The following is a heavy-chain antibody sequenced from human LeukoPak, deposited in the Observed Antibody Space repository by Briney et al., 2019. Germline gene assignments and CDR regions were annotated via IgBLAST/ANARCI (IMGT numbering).Heavy chain of an antibody. V-gene: IGHV3-20*04. Sequence: PGRSLRLSCTASGFTFDDYGMSWVRQAPGKGLEWVSGINWNGGNTGYADSVKGRFSISRDNAKNSLYLQMNSLRAEDTALYYCARPIRYYYDSSGYLPVFDYWGQGTLVTVSS. CDR1: GFTFDDYG. CDR3: ARPIRYYYDSSGYLPVFDY. CDR2: INWNGGNT. J-gene: IGHJ4*02. D-gene: IGHD3-22*01.